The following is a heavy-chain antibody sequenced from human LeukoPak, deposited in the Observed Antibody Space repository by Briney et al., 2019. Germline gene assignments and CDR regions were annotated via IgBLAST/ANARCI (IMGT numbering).Heavy chain of an antibody. CDR1: GGSISSYY. V-gene: IGHV4-59*01. D-gene: IGHD6-13*01. CDR2: IYYSGST. CDR3: ARRMPSGTVDY. Sequence: KTSETLSLTCTVSGGSISSYYWSWIRQPPGKGLEWIGYIYYSGSTNYNPSLKSRVSISIDTSKNHFSLKLSSVTAADTAVYYCARRMPSGTVDYWGQGTLVTVSS. J-gene: IGHJ4*02.